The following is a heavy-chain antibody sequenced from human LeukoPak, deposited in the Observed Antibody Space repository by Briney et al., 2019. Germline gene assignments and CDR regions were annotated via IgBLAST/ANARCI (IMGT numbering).Heavy chain of an antibody. CDR2: ISQDGGGT. CDR1: GFAFSTYW. J-gene: IGHJ5*01. D-gene: IGHD1-26*01. V-gene: IGHV3-7*01. CDR3: ARVRPGDADS. Sequence: GGSLRLSCAASGFAFSTYWMTWVHQAPEMGLEWVASISQDGGGTYYGDSVKGRFTISRDNAKNSLYLQMNSLRADDTAVYYCARVRPGDADSWGQGTLVSVSS.